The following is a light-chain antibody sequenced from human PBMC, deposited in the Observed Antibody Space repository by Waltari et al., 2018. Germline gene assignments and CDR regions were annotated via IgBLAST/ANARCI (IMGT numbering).Light chain of an antibody. V-gene: IGKV1-12*01. CDR1: QDDSTW. CDR3: QQTDSFPLT. CDR2: GAS. J-gene: IGKJ4*01. Sequence: DIQMTQSPSSVSASVGDRVTISCRASQDDSTWLAWYQQKPGKDPNLLIHGASSLQSGVPSRFSGSGSGTEFTLTINGLQPEDFATYYCQQTDSFPLTFGGGTKVEIK.